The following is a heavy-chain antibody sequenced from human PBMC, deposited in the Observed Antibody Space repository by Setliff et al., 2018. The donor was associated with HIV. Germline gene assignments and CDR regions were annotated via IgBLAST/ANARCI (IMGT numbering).Heavy chain of an antibody. CDR3: AKYRGWPRDFDY. Sequence: PGGSLRLSCAASGFTFSNYAMSWVRQAPGKGLDWVSVISVSGGNPYYADSVKGRFTISRDNSKNTLYLQMNSLRAEDTAVYYCAKYRGWPRDFDYWGQGTLVTVSS. D-gene: IGHD6-19*01. V-gene: IGHV3-23*01. J-gene: IGHJ4*02. CDR2: ISVSGGNP. CDR1: GFTFSNYA.